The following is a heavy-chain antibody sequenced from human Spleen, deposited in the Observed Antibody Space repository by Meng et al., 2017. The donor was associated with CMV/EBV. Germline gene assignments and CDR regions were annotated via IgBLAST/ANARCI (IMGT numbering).Heavy chain of an antibody. CDR2: MYHSGDT. D-gene: IGHD1-7*01. J-gene: IGHJ6*02. V-gene: IGHV4-38-2*02. Sequence: GSLRLSCTVFGYSISSAYYWGWIRQPPGKGLEWIGSMYHSGDTYYNPSLKSRVTISVDTSKNQFSLKLISVTAADTAVYYCVRDRRYNWNYGVYYGMDVWGQGTTVTVSS. CDR3: VRDRRYNWNYGVYYGMDV. CDR1: GYSISSAYY.